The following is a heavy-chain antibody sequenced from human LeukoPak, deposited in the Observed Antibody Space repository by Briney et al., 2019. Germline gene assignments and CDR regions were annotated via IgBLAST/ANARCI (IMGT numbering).Heavy chain of an antibody. J-gene: IGHJ4*02. CDR3: ATFRGGDNYYFDY. Sequence: SETLSLTCTVSGGSISSSSYYWGWIRQPPGKGLEWIGSIYYSGSTYYNPSLKSRVTISVDTSKNQFSLKLSSVTAADTAVYYCATFRGGDNYYFDYWGQGSLVTVSS. V-gene: IGHV4-39*01. D-gene: IGHD3-16*01. CDR1: GGSISSSSYY. CDR2: IYYSGST.